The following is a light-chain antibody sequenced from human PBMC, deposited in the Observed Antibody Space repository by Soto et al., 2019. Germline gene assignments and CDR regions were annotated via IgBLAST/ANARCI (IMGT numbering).Light chain of an antibody. Sequence: QSVLTQPPSVSGAPGQRVTISCTGSSSNIGAGYDVHWYQQLPGTAPKLLIYGNSNRPSGVPDRFSGSKSGTSASLDITGLQAEDDADYYCQSYDSSLSTYVFGTGTKLTVL. J-gene: IGLJ1*01. V-gene: IGLV1-40*01. CDR1: SSNIGAGYD. CDR3: QSYDSSLSTYV. CDR2: GNS.